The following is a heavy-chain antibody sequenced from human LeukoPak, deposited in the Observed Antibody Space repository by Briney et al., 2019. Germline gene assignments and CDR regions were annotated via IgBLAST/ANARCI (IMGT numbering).Heavy chain of an antibody. CDR2: INWNGGST. J-gene: IGHJ4*02. V-gene: IGHV3-20*03. Sequence: PGESLRLSYAASGFTFDDYGMSWVRQAPGKGLEWDSGINWNGGSTGYADSVKGRFTISRDNAKNSLYLQMNSLRAEDTALYYCARDHGYQLLYGSTDYWGQGTLVTVSS. CDR3: ARDHGYQLLYGSTDY. D-gene: IGHD2-2*02. CDR1: GFTFDDYG.